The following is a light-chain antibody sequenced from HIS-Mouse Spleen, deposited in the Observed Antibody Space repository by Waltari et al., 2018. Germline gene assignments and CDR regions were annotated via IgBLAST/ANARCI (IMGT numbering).Light chain of an antibody. Sequence: QSALTQPPSVSGSPGQSVTISCTGTSSDVGRYNRVSWYQQPPGPAPKLMIYEVSNRPSGVPDRFSGSKSGNTASLTITGLQAEDEADYYCNSYTSSSTVFGTGTKVTVL. CDR3: NSYTSSSTV. CDR2: EVS. J-gene: IGLJ1*01. CDR1: SSDVGRYNR. V-gene: IGLV2-18*02.